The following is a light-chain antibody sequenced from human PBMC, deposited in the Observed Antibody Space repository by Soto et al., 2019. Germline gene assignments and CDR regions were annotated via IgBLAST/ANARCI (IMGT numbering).Light chain of an antibody. CDR2: SNN. J-gene: IGLJ2*01. Sequence: QSVLTQPPSASGTPGQRVTISCSGSSSNIGSNTVNWYQQFPGTAPKLLIYSNNRRPSGVPDRFSGSKSGTSASLAISGLQSEDGADYYCAAWDDSLNGPVFGGGTQLTVL. CDR3: AAWDDSLNGPV. CDR1: SSNIGSNT. V-gene: IGLV1-44*01.